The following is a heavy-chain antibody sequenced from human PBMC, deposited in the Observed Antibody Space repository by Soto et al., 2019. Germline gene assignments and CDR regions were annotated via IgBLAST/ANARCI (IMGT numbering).Heavy chain of an antibody. CDR3: ERVGTLTIS. V-gene: IGHV3-66*01. Sequence: EVQLVESGGGLVQPGGSLRLSCAASGFTVSSNYMSWVRQAPGKGLEWVSVIYSGGSTYYADSAKGRFTISRDNSKNTRYLQRNSLRAEDTAVYYVERVGTLTISWGEGTLVTVSS. J-gene: IGHJ5*02. D-gene: IGHD1-1*01. CDR1: GFTVSSNY. CDR2: IYSGGST.